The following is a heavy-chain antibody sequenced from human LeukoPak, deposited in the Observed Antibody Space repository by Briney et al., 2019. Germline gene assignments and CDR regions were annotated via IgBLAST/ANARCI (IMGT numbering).Heavy chain of an antibody. D-gene: IGHD3-10*01. CDR3: ATGRFGELYWGDFDY. CDR2: SDPEDGET. Sequence: ASVKVSCKVSGYTLTELSMHWVRQAPGKGLEWMGGSDPEDGETIYAQKFQGRVTMTEDTSTDTAYMELSSLRSEDTAVYYCATGRFGELYWGDFDYWGQGTLVSVSS. J-gene: IGHJ4*02. CDR1: GYTLTELS. V-gene: IGHV1-24*01.